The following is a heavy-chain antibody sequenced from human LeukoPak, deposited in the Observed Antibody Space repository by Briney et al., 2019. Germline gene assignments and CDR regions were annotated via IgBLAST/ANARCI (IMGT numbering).Heavy chain of an antibody. CDR2: VKSKTDGGTT. CDR3: TILGFDP. Sequence: GGSLRLSCAASGSAFSHAWMSWVRQAPGKGLEWVGRVKSKTDGGTTDYAAPVEGRFTISRDDSKSTLYLQMNSLKTEDTAVYYCTILGFDPWGQGTLVTVSS. CDR1: GSAFSHAW. J-gene: IGHJ5*02. V-gene: IGHV3-15*01.